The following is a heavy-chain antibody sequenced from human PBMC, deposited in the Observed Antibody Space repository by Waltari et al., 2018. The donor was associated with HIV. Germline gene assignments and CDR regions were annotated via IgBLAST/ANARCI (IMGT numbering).Heavy chain of an antibody. CDR1: GEIFANYW. D-gene: IGHD3-22*01. Sequence: EVQLVQSGEEVKKPGESLKISWQGAGEIFANYWIAWVRQMPGKGLEWMGIIYPGDSNTKYSPSFQGQVTISADRSISTAYLQWRSLKASDTAMYYCARRAPMYYYDGSGALDIWGQVAMVTVSS. V-gene: IGHV5-51*03. CDR3: ARRAPMYYYDGSGALDI. CDR2: IYPGDSNT. J-gene: IGHJ3*02.